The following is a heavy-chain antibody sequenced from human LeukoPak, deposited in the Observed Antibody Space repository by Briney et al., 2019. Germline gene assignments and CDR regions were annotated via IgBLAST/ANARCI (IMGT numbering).Heavy chain of an antibody. Sequence: GASVKVSCKAAGYTVTSFGSSWGRQSPGQGLEWMGWISAYNGNTHYAQKLQGRVTMTTDTSTSTAYMELRSLRSDDTAVYYCARDSLLYVDYWGQGTLVTVSS. V-gene: IGHV1-18*01. CDR2: ISAYNGNT. J-gene: IGHJ4*02. CDR1: GYTVTSFG. D-gene: IGHD3-10*01. CDR3: ARDSLLYVDY.